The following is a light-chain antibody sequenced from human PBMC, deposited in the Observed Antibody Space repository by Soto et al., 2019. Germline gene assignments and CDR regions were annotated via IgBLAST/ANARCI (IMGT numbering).Light chain of an antibody. Sequence: QAVVTQEPSLTVSPGGTVTLACASSTGAVTSGYYPSWFQQKPGQPPRSLIYTTNNKHSWTPARFSGSLLGGKAALTLSDVQPEDEAEYYCLLFYSGVWVFGGGTKLTVL. CDR1: TGAVTSGYY. CDR2: TTN. J-gene: IGLJ3*02. V-gene: IGLV7-43*01. CDR3: LLFYSGVWV.